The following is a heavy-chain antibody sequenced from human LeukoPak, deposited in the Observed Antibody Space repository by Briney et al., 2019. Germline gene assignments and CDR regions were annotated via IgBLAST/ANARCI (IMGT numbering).Heavy chain of an antibody. Sequence: SETLSLTCTVSGGSISSYYWSWIRQPPGKGLEWIGYIYYSGSTNYNPSLKSRVTISVDTSKNQFSLKLSSVTAADTAVYYCARDNNQYNLPYYFDYWGQGTLVTVSS. CDR2: IYYSGST. CDR3: ARDNNQYNLPYYFDY. J-gene: IGHJ4*02. V-gene: IGHV4-59*01. CDR1: GGSISSYY. D-gene: IGHD1-1*01.